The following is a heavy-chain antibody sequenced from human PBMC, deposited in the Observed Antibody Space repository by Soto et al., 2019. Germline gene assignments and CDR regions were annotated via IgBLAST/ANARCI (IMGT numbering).Heavy chain of an antibody. CDR1: GFTFSTSA. Sequence: QVQLVESGGGVVQPGRSLRLSCAASGFTFSTSAIHWVRQAPGKGGEWVAVVSSDGSHQYYADSVRGRFTVSRDNFKNTLYLQRNSLRAEDTAVYYCARPYCSSTRCYIYYYAMDVWGQGTTVTVSS. D-gene: IGHD2-2*01. CDR2: VSSDGSHQ. V-gene: IGHV3-30-3*01. J-gene: IGHJ6*02. CDR3: ARPYCSSTRCYIYYYAMDV.